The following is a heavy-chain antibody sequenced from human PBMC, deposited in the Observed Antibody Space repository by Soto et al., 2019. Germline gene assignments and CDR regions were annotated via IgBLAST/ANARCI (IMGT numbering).Heavy chain of an antibody. Sequence: EVQLVESGGGLVQPGGSLRLSCAASGFTFDVYWMSWVRQAPGKGLEWVGTIKFDSREKKYVDSVKGRFTMSRDNAKNSLYLQMDSXGFXDXAXXXXAXXXGXGXGSSVNHYLDCWGQGTQVTVSS. D-gene: IGHD3-10*01. CDR1: GFTFDVYW. CDR2: IKFDSREK. CDR3: AXXXGXGXGSSVNHYLDC. V-gene: IGHV3-7*01. J-gene: IGHJ4*02.